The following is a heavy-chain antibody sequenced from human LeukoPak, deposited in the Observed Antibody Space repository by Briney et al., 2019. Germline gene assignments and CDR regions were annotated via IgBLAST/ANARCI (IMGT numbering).Heavy chain of an antibody. V-gene: IGHV3-23*01. J-gene: IGHJ4*02. CDR1: GFTFSSYW. Sequence: PGGSLRLSCAASGFTFSSYWMSWVRQAPGKWLEWVSAISGSGGSTYYADSVKGRFTISRDNSKNTLYLQMNSLRAEDTAVYYCAKSGPPDIVVVPAAQSGGDSSGYPDYWGQGTLVTVSS. D-gene: IGHD2-2*01. CDR3: AKSGPPDIVVVPAAQSGGDSSGYPDY. CDR2: ISGSGGST.